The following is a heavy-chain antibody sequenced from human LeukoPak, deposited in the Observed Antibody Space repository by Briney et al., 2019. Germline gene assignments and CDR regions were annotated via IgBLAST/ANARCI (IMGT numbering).Heavy chain of an antibody. V-gene: IGHV1-2*02. CDR3: ARRRYCSSTSCYLGDGWFDP. D-gene: IGHD2-2*01. CDR2: INPNSGGT. J-gene: IGHJ5*02. Sequence: GASVKVSCKASGYTFTGYYMHWVRQAPGQGLEWMGWINPNSGGTNYAQKFQGRVTMTRDTSISTAYMELSRLRSDDTAVYYCARRRYCSSTSCYLGDGWFDPWGQGTLVTVSS. CDR1: GYTFTGYY.